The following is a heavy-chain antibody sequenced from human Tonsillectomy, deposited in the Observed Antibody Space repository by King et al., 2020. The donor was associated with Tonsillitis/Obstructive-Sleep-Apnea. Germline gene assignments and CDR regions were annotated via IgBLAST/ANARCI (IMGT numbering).Heavy chain of an antibody. Sequence: QLVQSGGSLIQPGGSLRLSCAASGFTVSNDYMSWVRQAPGKGLEWVSVIYSGGNTYYADSVRGRFTISRDDSKNTLYLQMNTLRAEDTAVYYCVLGSSRPSWGQGTLVTVSS. D-gene: IGHD6-6*01. CDR2: IYSGGNT. J-gene: IGHJ4*02. V-gene: IGHV3-53*01. CDR3: VLGSSRPS. CDR1: GFTVSNDY.